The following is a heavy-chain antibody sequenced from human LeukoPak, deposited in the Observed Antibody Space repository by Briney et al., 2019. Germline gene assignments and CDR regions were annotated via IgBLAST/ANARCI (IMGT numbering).Heavy chain of an antibody. V-gene: IGHV3-74*01. J-gene: IGHJ4*02. CDR1: GFSFSGYW. CDR2: INSDGSIT. Sequence: PGGSLRLSCAASGFSFSGYWMHWVRQIPGKGLVWVSHINSDGSITNYAGSVKGRFTISRDNAKNTLYLQMNSLRAEDTAVYYCAREAGAIDFWGQGTLVTVSS. D-gene: IGHD1-26*01. CDR3: AREAGAIDF.